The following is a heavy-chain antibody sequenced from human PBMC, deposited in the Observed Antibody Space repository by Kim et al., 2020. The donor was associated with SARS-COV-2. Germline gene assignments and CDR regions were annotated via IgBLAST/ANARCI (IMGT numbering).Heavy chain of an antibody. Sequence: SASSVKGRFTISRDNAKNTLYLQMNSLRAEDTAVYYCARPYSGSWFTFDIWGQGTMVTVSS. J-gene: IGHJ3*02. D-gene: IGHD1-26*01. V-gene: IGHV3-74*01. CDR3: ARPYSGSWFTFDI.